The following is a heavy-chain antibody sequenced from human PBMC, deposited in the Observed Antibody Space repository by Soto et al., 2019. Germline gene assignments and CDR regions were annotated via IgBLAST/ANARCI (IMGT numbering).Heavy chain of an antibody. CDR3: ARPNQYYDFWSGYYTTYFDY. Sequence: GESLKISCKGSGYSFTSYWIGWVRQMPRKGLEWMGIIYPGDSDTRYSPSFQGQVTISADKSISTAYLQWSSLKASDTAMYYCARPNQYYDFWSGYYTTYFDYWGQGTLVTVSS. J-gene: IGHJ4*02. CDR2: IYPGDSDT. D-gene: IGHD3-3*01. CDR1: GYSFTSYW. V-gene: IGHV5-51*01.